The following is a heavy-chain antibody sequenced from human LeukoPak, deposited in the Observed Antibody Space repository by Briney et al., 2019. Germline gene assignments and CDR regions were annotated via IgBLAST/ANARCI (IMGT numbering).Heavy chain of an antibody. J-gene: IGHJ4*02. Sequence: AGGSLRLSCAASGFTFDDYAMFWVRQAPGKGLEWVSGISWNSKNIGYAASVKGRFTISRDNAKNSLYLQMNSLRAEDTAVYYCARGSGWYRYWGQGTLVTVSS. CDR1: GFTFDDYA. D-gene: IGHD6-19*01. V-gene: IGHV3-9*01. CDR3: ARGSGWYRY. CDR2: ISWNSKNI.